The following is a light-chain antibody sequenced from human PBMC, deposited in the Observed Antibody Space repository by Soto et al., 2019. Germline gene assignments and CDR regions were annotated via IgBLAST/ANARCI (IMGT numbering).Light chain of an antibody. CDR2: GAT. J-gene: IGKJ1*01. V-gene: IGKV3-15*01. CDR3: QQYNNWPRT. CDR1: QSIGST. Sequence: EIVMTQSPATLSVSPGERATLSCRASQSIGSTLAWYQQKPGQAPRLLIHGATTRATGIPARFSGSGSGTEFTLTISSLQSEDFAVYYCQQYNNWPRTFGQGTKVDIK.